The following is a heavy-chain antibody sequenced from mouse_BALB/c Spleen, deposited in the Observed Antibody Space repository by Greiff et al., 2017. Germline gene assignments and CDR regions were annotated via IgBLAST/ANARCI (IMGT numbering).Heavy chain of an antibody. V-gene: IGHV14-3*02. Sequence: VQLQQSGAELVKPGASVKLSCTASGFNIKDTYMDWVKQRPEQGLEWIGRIDPGSGNTKYNEKFKGKATLTVDTSSSTAYMQLSSLTSEDTAVYFCARLGGNFEGFAYWGQGTLVTVSA. D-gene: IGHD2-1*01. CDR1: GFNIKDTY. J-gene: IGHJ3*01. CDR3: ARLGGNFEGFAY. CDR2: IDPGSGNT.